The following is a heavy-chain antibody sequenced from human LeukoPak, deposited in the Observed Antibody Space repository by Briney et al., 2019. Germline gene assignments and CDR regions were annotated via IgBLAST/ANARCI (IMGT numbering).Heavy chain of an antibody. Sequence: ASVKVSCKASGYTFTGYYMHWVRQAPGQGLEWMGWINPNSGGTNYAQKFQGRVTMTRDTSVSTACMELSRLRSDDTAVYYCARDGGTTGTTIAFDIWGQGTMVTVSS. D-gene: IGHD1-1*01. CDR1: GYTFTGYY. CDR3: ARDGGTTGTTIAFDI. V-gene: IGHV1-2*02. J-gene: IGHJ3*02. CDR2: INPNSGGT.